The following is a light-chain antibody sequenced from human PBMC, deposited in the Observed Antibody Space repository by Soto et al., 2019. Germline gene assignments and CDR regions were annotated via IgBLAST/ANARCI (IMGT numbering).Light chain of an antibody. Sequence: QAVVTQPPSVSGAPGQRVTIYCTGSSSNIGAHHVHWYQQVPGAAPKLLIYTNNDRPSGVPGRFSGSKSGTSASLAITGLQAEDEGNYYCQSYDSSVSGLVVFGGGTKVTVL. V-gene: IGLV1-40*01. CDR3: QSYDSSVSGLVV. CDR1: SSNIGAHH. CDR2: TNN. J-gene: IGLJ2*01.